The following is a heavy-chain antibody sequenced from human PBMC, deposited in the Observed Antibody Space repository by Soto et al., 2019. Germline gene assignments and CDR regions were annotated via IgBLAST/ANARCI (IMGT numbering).Heavy chain of an antibody. Sequence: GGSLRLSCETSGFTFTLAWMSWVRQAPGKGLEWVGRIKSNKNGGTTDYAAPVRGRFTISRDDSKNTLYLQMNSLRVEDTAVYYCAREGALKPFSSWGQGALVTVSS. CDR3: AREGALKPFSS. V-gene: IGHV3-15*01. CDR2: IKSNKNGGTT. J-gene: IGHJ5*02. CDR1: GFTFTLAW.